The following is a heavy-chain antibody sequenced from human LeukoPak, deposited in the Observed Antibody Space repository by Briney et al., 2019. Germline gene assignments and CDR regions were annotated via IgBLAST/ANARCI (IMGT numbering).Heavy chain of an antibody. Sequence: GGSLRLSCAASGFTVSSNYMSWVRQAPGKGLEWVSVIYSGGSTYYADSVKGRFTISRDNSKSTLYLQMNSLRAEDTAVYYCASAKGDYGDYVFYMDVWGKGTTVTIPS. CDR1: GFTVSSNY. V-gene: IGHV3-66*01. CDR3: ASAKGDYGDYVFYMDV. D-gene: IGHD4-17*01. J-gene: IGHJ6*03. CDR2: IYSGGST.